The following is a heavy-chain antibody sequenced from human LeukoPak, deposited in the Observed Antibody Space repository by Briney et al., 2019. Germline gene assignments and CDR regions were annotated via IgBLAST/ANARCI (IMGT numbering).Heavy chain of an antibody. J-gene: IGHJ3*02. D-gene: IGHD5-18*01. CDR1: GYTFTSYY. CDR2: ISAYNGNT. V-gene: IGHV1-18*04. CDR3: ARESDTADAFDI. Sequence: GASVKVSCKASGYTFTSYYMHWVRQAPGQGLEWMGWISAYNGNTNYAQKLQGRVTMTTDTSTSTAYMELRSLRSDDTAVYYCARESDTADAFDIWGQGTMVTVSS.